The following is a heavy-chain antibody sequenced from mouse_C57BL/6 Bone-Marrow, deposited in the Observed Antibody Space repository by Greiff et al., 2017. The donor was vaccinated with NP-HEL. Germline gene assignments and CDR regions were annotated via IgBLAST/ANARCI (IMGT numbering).Heavy chain of an antibody. CDR1: GYTFTSYW. Sequence: QVQLQQPGAELVKPGASVKLSCKASGYTFTSYWMHWVKQRPGQGLEWIGMIHPNSGSTNYNEKFKSKATLTVDKSSSTAYMQLSSLTSEDSAVYYCARGKENYYGSSYDFAYWGQGTLVTVSA. J-gene: IGHJ3*01. CDR2: IHPNSGST. V-gene: IGHV1-64*01. CDR3: ARGKENYYGSSYDFAY. D-gene: IGHD1-1*01.